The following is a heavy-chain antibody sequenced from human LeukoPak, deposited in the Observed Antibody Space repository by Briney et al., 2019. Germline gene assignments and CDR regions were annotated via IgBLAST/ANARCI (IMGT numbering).Heavy chain of an antibody. CDR2: INHSGST. CDR3: TSYYYDSSGYYPPYFDY. D-gene: IGHD3-22*01. V-gene: IGHV4-34*08. CDR1: GFTFSSYA. Sequence: GSLRLSCAASGFTFSSYAMSWVRQTPGKGLEWIGEINHSGSTNYNPSLKSRVTISVDTSKNQFSLKLSSVTAADTAVYYCTSYYYDSSGYYPPYFDYWGQGTLVTVSS. J-gene: IGHJ4*02.